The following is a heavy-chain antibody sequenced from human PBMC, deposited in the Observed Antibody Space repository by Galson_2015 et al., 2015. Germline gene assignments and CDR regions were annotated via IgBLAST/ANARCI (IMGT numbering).Heavy chain of an antibody. CDR2: SIPIFGTP. D-gene: IGHD3-22*01. J-gene: IGHJ3*01. CDR3: ARCPLVRDYYLYHLGAGAFDV. CDR1: GGIFRTYA. V-gene: IGHV1-69*13. Sequence: SVKVCCKASGGIFRTYAISWVRQAPGQGLEWMGGSIPIFGTPEFEQTFQGRGAVTADESRGAAYMELGSLSSEDTAVYYCARCPLVRDYYLYHLGAGAFDVWGQGTVVTVSS.